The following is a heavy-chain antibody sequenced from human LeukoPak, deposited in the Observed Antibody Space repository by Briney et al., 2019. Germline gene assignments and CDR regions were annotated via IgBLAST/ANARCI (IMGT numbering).Heavy chain of an antibody. J-gene: IGHJ5*02. Sequence: GASVKVSCKASGYTFTSYDINWVRQATGQGLEWMGWMNPNSGNTGYAQKFQGRVTMTRNTSISTAYMELSSLRSEDTAVYYCARGGRRDGYNLEYNWFDPWGQGTLVTVSS. D-gene: IGHD5-24*01. CDR1: GYTFTSYD. V-gene: IGHV1-8*01. CDR3: ARGGRRDGYNLEYNWFDP. CDR2: MNPNSGNT.